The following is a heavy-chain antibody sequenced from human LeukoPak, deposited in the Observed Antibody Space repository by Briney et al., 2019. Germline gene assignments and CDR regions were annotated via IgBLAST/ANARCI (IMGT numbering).Heavy chain of an antibody. CDR2: INPSGGST. CDR3: ARDRVAGPYYFDY. CDR1: GYTFTSYY. D-gene: IGHD6-19*01. J-gene: IGHJ4*02. Sequence: GASVKVSCKASGYTFTSYYMHWVRQAPGQGLEWMGIINPSGGSTSYAQKFQGRVTMTTDTSTSTAYMELRSLRSDDTAVYYCARDRVAGPYYFDYWGQGTLVTVSS. V-gene: IGHV1-46*01.